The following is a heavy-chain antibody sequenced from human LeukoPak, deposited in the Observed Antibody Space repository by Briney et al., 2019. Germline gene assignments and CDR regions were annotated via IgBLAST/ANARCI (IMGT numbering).Heavy chain of an antibody. V-gene: IGHV3-30-3*01. D-gene: IGHD2/OR15-2a*01. J-gene: IGHJ4*02. Sequence: QTGGSLRLSCATSGFTFTTYAIHWVRQAPGKGLEWVAVISYDGSQKYYADSVKGRSTISRDNSKNTVYLQMDSLRSEDTALYYCARAFQGDTFDYWGQGTLVTVSS. CDR1: GFTFTTYA. CDR3: ARAFQGDTFDY. CDR2: ISYDGSQK.